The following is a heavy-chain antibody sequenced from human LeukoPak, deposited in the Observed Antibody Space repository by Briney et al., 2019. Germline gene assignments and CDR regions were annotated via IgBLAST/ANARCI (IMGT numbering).Heavy chain of an antibody. D-gene: IGHD5-18*01. CDR1: GFTFGSHA. CDR3: GKTTVGYSSGQKPAWPVDY. Sequence: GESLRLSCAVSGFTFGSHAMYWVRQAPGKGLEWVAGIFGSGGSPHYADPVKGRFTISRDNSRNTVYLQINSLRAEDTAVYYCGKTTVGYSSGQKPAWPVDYWGQGTLVTVPS. J-gene: IGHJ4*02. V-gene: IGHV3-23*01. CDR2: IFGSGGSP.